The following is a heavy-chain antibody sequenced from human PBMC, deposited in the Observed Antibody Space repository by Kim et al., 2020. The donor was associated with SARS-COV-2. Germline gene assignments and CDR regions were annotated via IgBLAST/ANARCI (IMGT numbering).Heavy chain of an antibody. D-gene: IGHD3-3*01. J-gene: IGHJ4*02. CDR1: GGSISSYY. Sequence: SETLSLTCTVSGGSISSYYWSWIRQPAGKGLEWIGRIYTSGSTNYNPSLKSRVTMSVDTSKNQFSLKLSSVTAADTAVYYCARGFSRDITIFGVVIKGYYFDYWGQGTLVTVSS. V-gene: IGHV4-4*07. CDR2: IYTSGST. CDR3: ARGFSRDITIFGVVIKGYYFDY.